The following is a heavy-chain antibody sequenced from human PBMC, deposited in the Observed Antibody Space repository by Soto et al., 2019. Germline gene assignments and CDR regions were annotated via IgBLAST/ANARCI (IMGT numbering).Heavy chain of an antibody. CDR3: ARGIVVVTATSIGYYGMDV. CDR2: IYPGDSDT. V-gene: IGHV5-51*01. Sequence: GESLKISCKGSGYSFTSYWIGWVRQTPGKGLEWMGIIYPGDSDTRYSPSFQGQVTISADKSISTAYLQWSSLKASDTAMYYCARGIVVVTATSIGYYGMDVWGQGTTVTVSS. D-gene: IGHD2-21*02. J-gene: IGHJ6*02. CDR1: GYSFTSYW.